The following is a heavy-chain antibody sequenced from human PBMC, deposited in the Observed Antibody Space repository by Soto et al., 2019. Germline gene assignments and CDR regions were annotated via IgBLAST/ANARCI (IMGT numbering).Heavy chain of an antibody. D-gene: IGHD1-1*01. CDR2: IDPSDSYT. J-gene: IGHJ1*01. V-gene: IGHV5-10-1*01. CDR3: ARQGNEFQH. Sequence: VESLKISCKGSGYIFTSYWISWLRQMPGKGLEWMGRIDPSDSYTNYSPSFQGHVTISADKSISTAYLQWSSLKASDTAMYYCARQGNEFQHWGQGTLVTVSS. CDR1: GYIFTSYW.